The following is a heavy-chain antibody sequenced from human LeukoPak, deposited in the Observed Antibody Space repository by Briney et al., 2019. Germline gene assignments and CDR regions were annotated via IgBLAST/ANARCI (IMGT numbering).Heavy chain of an antibody. CDR1: GGSFRSYY. J-gene: IGHJ4*02. Sequence: PSETLSLTCTVSGGSFRSYYWTWIRQPPGKGLEWIAYIYYRGCTNYNPPLKSRATILLDTSQNQFSLKLSSVTAADTAVYYCARAHSYSGFAEADFWGQGTLVTVSS. CDR3: ARAHSYSGFAEADF. CDR2: IYYRGCT. D-gene: IGHD5-12*01. V-gene: IGHV4-59*01.